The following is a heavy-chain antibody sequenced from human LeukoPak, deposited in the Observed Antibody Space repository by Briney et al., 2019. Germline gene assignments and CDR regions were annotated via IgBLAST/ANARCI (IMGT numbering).Heavy chain of an antibody. J-gene: IGHJ4*02. CDR2: IYYSGSA. D-gene: IGHD6-25*01. CDR1: GYSISNGYC. V-gene: IGHV4-38-2*02. Sequence: PSETLSLTCTVSGYSISNGYCWGWIRQSPGKGLEGIGSIYYSGSAYYNPSLKSRVTISVDTSKNQFSLKLSSVTAADTAVYYCARWVSRRISSPNDYWGQGTLVTVSS. CDR3: ARWVSRRISSPNDY.